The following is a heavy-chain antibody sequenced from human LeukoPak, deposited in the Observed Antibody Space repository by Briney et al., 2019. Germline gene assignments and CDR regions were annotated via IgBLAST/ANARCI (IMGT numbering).Heavy chain of an antibody. J-gene: IGHJ4*02. V-gene: IGHV4-59*01. D-gene: IGHD3-22*01. CDR3: ARVGYDSSGYYYLIDY. CDR1: GGSISSYY. Sequence: SETLSLTCTVSGGSISSYYWSWIRQPPGKGLEWIGYIYYSGSTNYNPSLKSRVTISVDTSKNQFSLKLSSVTAADTAVYYCARVGYDSSGYYYLIDYWGQGTLVTVSS. CDR2: IYYSGST.